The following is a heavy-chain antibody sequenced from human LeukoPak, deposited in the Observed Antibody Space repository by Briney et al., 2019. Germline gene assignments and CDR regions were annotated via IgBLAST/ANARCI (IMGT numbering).Heavy chain of an antibody. Sequence: SMRGRFTIPRDNAKKSLCLQMNSLRAEDTAVYYCARDSMDGMDVWGQGTTVTVSS. V-gene: IGHV3-21*01. D-gene: IGHD2/OR15-2a*01. J-gene: IGHJ6*02. CDR3: ARDSMDGMDV.